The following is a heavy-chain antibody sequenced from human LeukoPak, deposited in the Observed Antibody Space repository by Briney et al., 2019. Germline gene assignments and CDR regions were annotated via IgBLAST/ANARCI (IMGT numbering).Heavy chain of an antibody. CDR1: GFTFSSYW. D-gene: IGHD3-9*01. CDR3: AREVMWSYDILTGYNYFDY. J-gene: IGHJ4*02. CDR2: IKQDGSEK. Sequence: GGSLRLSCAASGFTFSSYWMSWVRQAPGKGLEWVANIKQDGSEKYYVDSVKGRFTISRDNAKNSLYLQMNSLRAEDTAAYYCAREVMWSYDILTGYNYFDYWGQGTLVTVSS. V-gene: IGHV3-7*01.